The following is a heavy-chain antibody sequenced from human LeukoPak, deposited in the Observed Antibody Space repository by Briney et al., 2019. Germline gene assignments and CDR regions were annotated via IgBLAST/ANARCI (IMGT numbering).Heavy chain of an antibody. CDR3: AGGYYDYVWGSYRASDY. J-gene: IGHJ4*02. Sequence: GGSLRLSCAASGFTVSSNYMSWVRQAPGKGLEWVSVIYSGGSTYYADSVKGRFTISRDNSKNTLYLQMNSLRAKDTAVYYCAGGYYDYVWGSYRASDYWGQGTLVTVSS. CDR2: IYSGGST. CDR1: GFTVSSNY. D-gene: IGHD3-16*02. V-gene: IGHV3-53*01.